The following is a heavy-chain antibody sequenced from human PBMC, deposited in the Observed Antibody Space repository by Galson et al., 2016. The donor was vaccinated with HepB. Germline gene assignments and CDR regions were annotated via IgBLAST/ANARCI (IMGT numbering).Heavy chain of an antibody. CDR2: AYHLGYT. Sequence: LSLTCAVSGDSITSDSWWRWVRQSPAKGLEWIGEAYHLGYTSYNPSLKSRVAIFLDNSKNQFSLILHSVTAADTAIYYCARGTTAVKYGNWFDPWGLGTLVTVSS. V-gene: IGHV4-4*02. CDR3: ARGTTAVKYGNWFDP. D-gene: IGHD4-23*01. CDR1: GDSITSDSW. J-gene: IGHJ5*02.